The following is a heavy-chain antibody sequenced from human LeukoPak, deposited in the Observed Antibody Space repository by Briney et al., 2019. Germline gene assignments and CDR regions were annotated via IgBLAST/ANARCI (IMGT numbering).Heavy chain of an antibody. CDR2: IFTSGRT. CDR3: ARGPAVQWELYRPYFDY. D-gene: IGHD1-26*01. V-gene: IGHV4-4*07. CDR1: GGSISTYY. Sequence: SETLSLTCTVSGGSISTYYWSWVRQPAGKGLEWTGRIFTSGRTSYNPSFKSRVTLSVETAMNQFSLELTSVTAADTAVYYCARGPAVQWELYRPYFDYWGRGTLVTVSS. J-gene: IGHJ4*02.